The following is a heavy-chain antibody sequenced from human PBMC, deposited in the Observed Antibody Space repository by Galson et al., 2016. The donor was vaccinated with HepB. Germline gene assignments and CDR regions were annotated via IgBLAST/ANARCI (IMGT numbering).Heavy chain of an antibody. D-gene: IGHD6-19*01. CDR1: GYSFTNYW. CDR3: ARQGIAVAGKQYYCGMDG. V-gene: IGHV5-10-1*01. J-gene: IGHJ6*02. Sequence: QSGAEVKKPGESLRISCKGSGYSFTNYWITWVRQMPGKGLEWMGRIDPSDSYTNYSPSFQGHVTISADKSLSTAYLQWSSLKASDTAIYYCARQGIAVAGKQYYCGMDGWGQGTTVTVSS. CDR2: IDPSDSYT.